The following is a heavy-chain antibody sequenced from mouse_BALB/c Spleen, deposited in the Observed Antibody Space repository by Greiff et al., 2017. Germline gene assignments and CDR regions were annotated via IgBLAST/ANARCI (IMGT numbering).Heavy chain of an antibody. CDR1: GYTFTSYT. Sequence: VQLQESAAELARPGASVKMSCKASGYTFTSYTMHWVKQRPGQGLEWIGYINPSSGYTEYNQKFKDKTTLTADKSSSTAYMQLSSLTSEDSAVYYCARNYRYDAGDLNYWGQGTTLTVSS. V-gene: IGHV1-4*02. CDR3: ARNYRYDAGDLNY. CDR2: INPSSGYT. J-gene: IGHJ2*01. D-gene: IGHD2-14*01.